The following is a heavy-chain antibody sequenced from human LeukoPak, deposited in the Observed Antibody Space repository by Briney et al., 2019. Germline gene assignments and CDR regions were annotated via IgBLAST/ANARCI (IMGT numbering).Heavy chain of an antibody. CDR3: ATDVGQLWSPDN. D-gene: IGHD5-18*01. Sequence: GGSLRLSCAASGFTFSSYWMSWVRQAPGKGLEWVANIKQDGSEKYYVDSVKGRFTISRDNAKNSVYLHMNRLRADDTAVYYCATDVGQLWSPDNWGQGTLVTVSS. CDR2: IKQDGSEK. J-gene: IGHJ4*02. V-gene: IGHV3-7*03. CDR1: GFTFSSYW.